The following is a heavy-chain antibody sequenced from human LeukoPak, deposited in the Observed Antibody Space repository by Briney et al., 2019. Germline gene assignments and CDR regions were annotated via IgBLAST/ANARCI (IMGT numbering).Heavy chain of an antibody. CDR1: RFTYRKFV. CDR2: ISDGGGTI. V-gene: IGHV3-23*01. J-gene: IGHJ4*02. Sequence: PGWSVSLSCTACRFTYRKFVMSGVRQAACKGLDGVSIISDGGGTIYHTDTVRGRFTTSRDNSKKTLYLQMNSLRAEDTAVYYCAKDRARRGGKGFDSWGQGTLVTVSS. CDR3: AKDRARRGGKGFDS. D-gene: IGHD3-10*01.